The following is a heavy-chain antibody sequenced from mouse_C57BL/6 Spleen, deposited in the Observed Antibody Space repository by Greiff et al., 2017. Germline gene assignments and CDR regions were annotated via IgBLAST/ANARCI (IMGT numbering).Heavy chain of an antibody. CDR2: IWSGGST. D-gene: IGHD1-1*01. Sequence: VMLVESGPGLVQPSQSLSITCTVSGFSLTSYGVHWVRQSPGKGLEWLGVIWSGGSTDYNAAFISRLSISKDNSTSQVFFKMNSLQADDTAIYYCARNPYGSSLYWYFDVWGTGTTVTVSS. CDR3: ARNPYGSSLYWYFDV. CDR1: GFSLTSYG. J-gene: IGHJ1*03. V-gene: IGHV2-2*01.